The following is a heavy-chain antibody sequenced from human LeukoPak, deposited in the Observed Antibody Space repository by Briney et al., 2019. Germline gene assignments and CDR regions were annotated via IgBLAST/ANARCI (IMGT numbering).Heavy chain of an antibody. CDR2: IKSDESDT. D-gene: IGHD2-15*01. J-gene: IGHJ4*02. CDR1: GFTFSSYW. Sequence: PGGSLRLSCAASGFTFSSYWMHWVRQSPGKGLVWVSRIKSDESDTTFADFVKGRFTISRDNAKNTLYLQMNSLRAEDTAVYYCAKGTPSYCSGGSCYSDYFDYWGQGTLVTVSS. CDR3: AKGTPSYCSGGSCYSDYFDY. V-gene: IGHV3-74*01.